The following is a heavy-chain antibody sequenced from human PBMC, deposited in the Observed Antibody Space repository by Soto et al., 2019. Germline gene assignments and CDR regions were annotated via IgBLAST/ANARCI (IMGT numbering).Heavy chain of an antibody. V-gene: IGHV4-34*01. CDR2: IHHDGIT. CDR1: GGSFTSHS. D-gene: IGHD3-16*01. CDR3: AAYDVGAIIQDY. J-gene: IGHJ4*02. Sequence: SETLSLTCAIYGGSFTSHSRSWVRQPPGKGLEWIGEIHHDGITNYNPSLKSRVTISGDTSKTQFSLELTSLTAADTAVYYCAAYDVGAIIQDYWAQGTLVTVSS.